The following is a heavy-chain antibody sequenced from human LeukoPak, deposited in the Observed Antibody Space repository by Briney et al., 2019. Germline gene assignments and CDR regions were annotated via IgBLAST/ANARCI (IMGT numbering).Heavy chain of an antibody. J-gene: IGHJ4*02. CDR1: GFTFDDYG. V-gene: IGHV3-20*04. Sequence: GGSLRLSCAASGFTFDDYGMSWVRQAPGKGLEWVSGINWNGGSTGYADSVKGRFTISRDNSKNTLYLQMNNLRAEDTAVYYCAKETALGYFDFWGQGTLVTVSS. CDR2: INWNGGST. D-gene: IGHD5-18*01. CDR3: AKETALGYFDF.